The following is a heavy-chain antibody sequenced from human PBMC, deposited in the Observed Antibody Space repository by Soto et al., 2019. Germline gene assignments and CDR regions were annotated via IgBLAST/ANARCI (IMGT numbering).Heavy chain of an antibody. V-gene: IGHV1-69*13. J-gene: IGHJ4*02. CDR2: IIPIFGTA. D-gene: IGHD6-6*01. Sequence: SVKVSCKASGGTFSSYAISWVRQAPGQGLEWMGGIIPIFGTANYAQKFQGRVTITADESTSTAYMELSSLRSEDTAVYYCGKLVKGYFDYWGQGTPVTVSS. CDR3: GKLVKGYFDY. CDR1: GGTFSSYA.